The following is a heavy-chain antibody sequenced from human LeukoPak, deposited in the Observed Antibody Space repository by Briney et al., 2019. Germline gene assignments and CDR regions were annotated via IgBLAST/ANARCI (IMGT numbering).Heavy chain of an antibody. V-gene: IGHV3-23*01. CDR3: AKTPVRVVAKMFFDY. J-gene: IGHJ4*02. CDR2: ISASGGST. Sequence: GGSLRLSCAASGFTFSSYAMSWVRQAPGKGLEWVSGISASGGSTYYADSVKGRFTISRDNSKNTLFLQMNSLRAEDTAVYYCAKTPVRVVAKMFFDYWGQGTLVTVSS. CDR1: GFTFSSYA. D-gene: IGHD2-21*01.